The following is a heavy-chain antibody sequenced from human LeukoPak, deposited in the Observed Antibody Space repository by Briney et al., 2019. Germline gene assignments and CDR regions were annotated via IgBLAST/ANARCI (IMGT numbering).Heavy chain of an antibody. CDR3: AREFVYGSGSYPTYVYYFDY. V-gene: IGHV3-7*01. D-gene: IGHD3-10*01. CDR1: GFTFSSYW. CDR2: IKQDGSEK. J-gene: IGHJ4*02. Sequence: GGSLRLSCAASGFTFSSYWMSWVRQAPGKGLEWVANIKQDGSEKYYVDSVKGRFTISRDNAKNSLYLQMNSLRAEDTAVYYCAREFVYGSGSYPTYVYYFDYWGQGTLATVSS.